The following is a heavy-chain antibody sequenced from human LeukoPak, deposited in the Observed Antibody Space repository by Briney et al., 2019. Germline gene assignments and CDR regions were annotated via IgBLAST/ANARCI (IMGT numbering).Heavy chain of an antibody. V-gene: IGHV3-9*01. CDR2: ISWNSGSI. CDR3: ARKTTGYGDYLLGWFDP. Sequence: GRSLRLSCAASGFAFDDYAMHWVRQAPGKGLEWVSGISWNSGSIGYADSVKGRFTISRDNAKNSLYLQMNSLRAEDTAVYYCARKTTGYGDYLLGWFDPWGQGTLVTVPS. CDR1: GFAFDDYA. D-gene: IGHD4-17*01. J-gene: IGHJ5*02.